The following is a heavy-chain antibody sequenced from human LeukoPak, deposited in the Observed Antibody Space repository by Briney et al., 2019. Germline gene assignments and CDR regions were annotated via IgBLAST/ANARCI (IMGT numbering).Heavy chain of an antibody. CDR2: IYSGGST. J-gene: IGHJ4*02. CDR1: GFTVSSNY. D-gene: IGHD3-22*01. V-gene: IGHV3-66*01. CDR3: ARDVYYYDSSSYYEDY. Sequence: GSLRLSCAASGFTVSSNYMSWVRQAPGKGLEWVSVIYSGGSTYYADSVKGRFTISRDNSKNTLYLQMNSLRAEDTAVYYCARDVYYYDSSSYYEDYWGQGTLVTVSS.